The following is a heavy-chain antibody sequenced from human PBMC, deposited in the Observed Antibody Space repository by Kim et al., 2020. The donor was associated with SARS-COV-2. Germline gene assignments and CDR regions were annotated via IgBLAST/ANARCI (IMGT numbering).Heavy chain of an antibody. V-gene: IGHV3-48*04. CDR2: IHSAGSPI. J-gene: IGHJ4*02. CDR1: GFSLTSHR. Sequence: GGSLRLFCAASGFSLTSHRMSWVRQAPGKGLEWIAYIHSAGSPIFYADSVRGRFTISRDSATNSLLLQMDSLGAEDTAVYYCAREAVQLGNLDVWGQG. D-gene: IGHD1-1*01. CDR3: AREAVQLGNLDV.